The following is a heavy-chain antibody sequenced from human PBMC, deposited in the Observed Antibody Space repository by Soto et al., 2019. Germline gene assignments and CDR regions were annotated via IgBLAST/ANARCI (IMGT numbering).Heavy chain of an antibody. CDR2: INDDGSRT. D-gene: IGHD3-3*01. Sequence: EVQLVESGGGLVQPGGSLRLSYAASGFTLSNFWMHWVRQVPGKGLVWVSRINDDGSRTKYADSVEGRLTISRDNAKNTLYLQMDSLRVDDTAVYYCVRDHHDYDFWSGNPRGYFDLWGRGTLVTVSS. CDR1: GFTLSNFW. CDR3: VRDHHDYDFWSGNPRGYFDL. V-gene: IGHV3-74*01. J-gene: IGHJ2*01.